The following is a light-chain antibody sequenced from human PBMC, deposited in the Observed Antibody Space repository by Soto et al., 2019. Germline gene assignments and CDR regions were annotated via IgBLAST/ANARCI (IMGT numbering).Light chain of an antibody. CDR2: GAS. V-gene: IGKV3-15*01. CDR3: QQYADWPTT. J-gene: IGKJ1*01. Sequence: EIVMTQSPVTLSVFPWERATLSCRASQSVCATVAWYHQRPGQAPRLLISGASTRATGVPARASASGSGTAFTLTITSLQSDDFGVYYCQQYADWPTTFGQGTKVDIK. CDR1: QSVCAT.